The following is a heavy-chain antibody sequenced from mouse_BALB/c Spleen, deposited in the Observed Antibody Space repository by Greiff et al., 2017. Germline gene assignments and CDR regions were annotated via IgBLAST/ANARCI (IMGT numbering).Heavy chain of an antibody. D-gene: IGHD4-1*01. Sequence: VQLVESGPGLVAPSQSLSITCTVSGFSLTGYGVNWVRQPPGKGLEWLGMIWGDGSTDYNSALKSRLSISKDNSKSQVFLKMNSLQTDDTARYYCAREGGTRYYAMDYWGQGTSVTVSS. V-gene: IGHV2-6-7*01. CDR3: AREGGTRYYAMDY. J-gene: IGHJ4*01. CDR1: GFSLTGYG. CDR2: IWGDGST.